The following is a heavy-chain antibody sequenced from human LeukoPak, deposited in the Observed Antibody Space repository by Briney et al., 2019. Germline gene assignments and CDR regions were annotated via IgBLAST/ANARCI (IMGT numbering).Heavy chain of an antibody. V-gene: IGHV1-46*01. CDR2: VNPSGGST. CDR3: ARAVVRTGTKSGGNSNWFDP. CDR1: GYTFTSYY. J-gene: IGHJ5*02. Sequence: ASVKVSCKASGYTFTSYYMHWVRQAPGQGLEWMGIVNPSGGSTSYAQKFQGRVTMTRDMSTSTVYMELSSLRSEDTAVYYCARAVVRTGTKSGGNSNWFDPWGQGTLVTVSS. D-gene: IGHD1-7*01.